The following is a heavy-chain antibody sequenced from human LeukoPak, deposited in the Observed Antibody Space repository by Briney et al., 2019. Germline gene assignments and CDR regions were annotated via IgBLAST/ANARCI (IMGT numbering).Heavy chain of an antibody. V-gene: IGHV1-46*01. CDR3: ARDARHRYCSSTSCYRGWLDP. D-gene: IGHD2-2*01. CDR1: GYTFTSYY. CDR2: INPSGGST. J-gene: IGHJ5*02. Sequence: VSVKVSCKASGYTFTSYYMHWVRQAPGQGLEWMGIINPSGGSTTYAQKFQGTVTMTRDMSTSTVYMQLSSLRSEDTAVYYCARDARHRYCSSTSCYRGWLDPWGQGTVVTVSS.